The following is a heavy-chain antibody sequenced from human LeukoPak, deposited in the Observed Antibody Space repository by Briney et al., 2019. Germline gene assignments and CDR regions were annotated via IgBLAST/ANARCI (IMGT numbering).Heavy chain of an antibody. V-gene: IGHV4-59*01. CDR3: ARDSGYYYGHDY. Sequence: SETLSLTCTVSVGSIRSYYWSWIRQPPGKGLEWIGHIYYSGSTNYNPSLKSRVTISVNTSKNQFSLKLSSVTAADTDVYYCARDSGYYYGHDYWGQGTLVTVSS. D-gene: IGHD3-22*01. CDR2: IYYSGST. CDR1: VGSIRSYY. J-gene: IGHJ4*02.